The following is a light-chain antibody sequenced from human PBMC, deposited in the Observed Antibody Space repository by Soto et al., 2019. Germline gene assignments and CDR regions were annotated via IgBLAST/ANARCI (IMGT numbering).Light chain of an antibody. CDR2: WAS. Sequence: DIVMTQSPDSLAVSLGERATINCKSSQSVFYNSNNNNKNYLAWYQQKPGQPPKLLIYWASTRASGVPDRFSGSGSGTEFTLTISSLQAEDVAVYYCQQYSGTPWTFGQGTKVEVK. V-gene: IGKV4-1*01. CDR3: QQYSGTPWT. J-gene: IGKJ1*01. CDR1: QSVFYNSNNNNKNY.